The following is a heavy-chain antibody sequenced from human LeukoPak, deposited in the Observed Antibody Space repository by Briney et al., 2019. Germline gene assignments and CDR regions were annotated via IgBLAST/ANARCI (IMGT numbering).Heavy chain of an antibody. CDR2: LSGSGDKT. V-gene: IGHV3-23*01. CDR1: GFTFSSYA. J-gene: IGHJ4*02. D-gene: IGHD2-2*01. CDR3: AKDLNYAFDY. Sequence: GGSLRLSCAASGFTFSSYAMSWVRQAPGKGLEWVSALSGSGDKTFYADSVKGRFTISRDNAKNTLYLQMRSLMTEDTAVYYCAKDLNYAFDYWGQGTLVTVSS.